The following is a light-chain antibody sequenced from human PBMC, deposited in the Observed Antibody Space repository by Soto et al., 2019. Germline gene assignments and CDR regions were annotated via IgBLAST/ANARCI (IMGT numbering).Light chain of an antibody. CDR1: SGRSSYA. CDR2: LNSDGSH. CDR3: QTWGPDLPNV. Sequence: QPVLTQSPSASASLGASVKLTCTLSSGRSSYAIAWHQQQPGKGPRYLMILNSDGSHRKGDGISDRFSGSSSGSERHLIITSLQSDDEADYYCQTWGPDLPNVFGGGTKLTVL. V-gene: IGLV4-69*01. J-gene: IGLJ2*01.